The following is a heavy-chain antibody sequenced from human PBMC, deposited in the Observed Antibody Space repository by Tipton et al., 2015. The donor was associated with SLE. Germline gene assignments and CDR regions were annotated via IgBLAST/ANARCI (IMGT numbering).Heavy chain of an antibody. CDR1: GYTFNSYG. Sequence: QSGAEVKKPGAAVKVSCKASGYTFNSYGISWVRQAPGQGLEWMGWISPYNGDTNYAQHLQGRVTMTTDTSTSTAYMELRSLRSDDTAVYYCARQLALDAFDIWGQGTMVTVSS. V-gene: IGHV1-18*01. D-gene: IGHD1-1*01. CDR2: ISPYNGDT. CDR3: ARQLALDAFDI. J-gene: IGHJ3*02.